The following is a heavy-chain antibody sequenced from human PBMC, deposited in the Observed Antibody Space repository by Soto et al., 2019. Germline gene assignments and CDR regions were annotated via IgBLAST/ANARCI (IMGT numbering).Heavy chain of an antibody. D-gene: IGHD3-22*01. Sequence: KSSETLSLTCTVSGGSISSGGYYWSWIRQHPGKGLEWIGYIYYSGSTYYNPSLKSRVTISVDTSKNQFSLKLSSVTAADTAVYYCARAPDPYYYDSSGCFGAFDIWGQGTMVTVSS. CDR3: ARAPDPYYYDSSGCFGAFDI. CDR1: GGSISSGGYY. V-gene: IGHV4-31*03. CDR2: IYYSGST. J-gene: IGHJ3*02.